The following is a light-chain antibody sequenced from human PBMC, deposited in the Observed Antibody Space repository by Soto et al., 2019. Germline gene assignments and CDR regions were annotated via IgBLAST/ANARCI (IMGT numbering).Light chain of an antibody. CDR3: QQYNSYSRT. V-gene: IGKV1-5*01. CDR1: QSISSW. J-gene: IGKJ1*01. Sequence: IQMTQSPSTLSSSVGERVTITCRASQSISSWLAWYQQKPGKAPKLLIYDASSLESGVPSRFSGSGSGTEFTLTISSLQPDDFATYYCQQYNSYSRTFGQGTKVDIK. CDR2: DAS.